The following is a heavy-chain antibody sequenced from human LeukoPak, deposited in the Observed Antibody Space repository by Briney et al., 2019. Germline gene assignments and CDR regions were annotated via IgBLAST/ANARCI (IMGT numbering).Heavy chain of an antibody. Sequence: GGSLRLSCAASGFTFSSYAMSWVRQAPGKGLEWVSGISGSGGSTYYADSVKGRFTISRDNSKNTLYLQMNSLRAEDTAVYYCAKSPGIAVAGTPFVYWGQGTLVTVSS. V-gene: IGHV3-23*01. CDR3: AKSPGIAVAGTPFVY. CDR2: ISGSGGST. CDR1: GFTFSSYA. D-gene: IGHD6-19*01. J-gene: IGHJ4*02.